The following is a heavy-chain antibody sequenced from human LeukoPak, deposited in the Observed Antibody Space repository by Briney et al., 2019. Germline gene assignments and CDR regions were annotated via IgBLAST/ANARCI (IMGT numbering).Heavy chain of an antibody. Sequence: GASVKVSCKASGYTFTSYGISWVRQAPGQGLEWMGWISAYNGDTNYAQKLQGRVTMTTDTSTSTAYMELRSLRSDDTAVYYCARNRSPGYNWNDVQPGYWGQGTLVTVSS. D-gene: IGHD1-20*01. J-gene: IGHJ4*02. CDR2: ISAYNGDT. V-gene: IGHV1-18*01. CDR1: GYTFTSYG. CDR3: ARNRSPGYNWNDVQPGY.